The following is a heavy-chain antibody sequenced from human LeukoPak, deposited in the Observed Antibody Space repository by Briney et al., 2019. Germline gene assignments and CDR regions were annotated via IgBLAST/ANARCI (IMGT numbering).Heavy chain of an antibody. J-gene: IGHJ3*02. D-gene: IGHD3-9*01. Sequence: PSETLSLTCTVSGGSISSYYWGWIRQPPGKGLEWIGSIYYSGSTYYNPSLKSRVTISVDTSKNQFSLKLSSVTAADTAVYYCARQPILTGYQIGAFDIWGQGTMVTVSS. CDR2: IYYSGST. CDR3: ARQPILTGYQIGAFDI. CDR1: GGSISSYY. V-gene: IGHV4-39*01.